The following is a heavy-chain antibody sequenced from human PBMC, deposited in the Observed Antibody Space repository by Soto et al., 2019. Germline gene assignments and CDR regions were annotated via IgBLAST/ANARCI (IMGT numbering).Heavy chain of an antibody. D-gene: IGHD6-13*01. V-gene: IGHV4-30-4*01. CDR2: IYYSGST. Sequence: SETLSLTCTVSGGSISSGDYYWSWIRQPPGKGLEWIGYIYYSGSTYYNPSLKSRVTISVDTSKNQFSLKLSSVTAADTAVYYCARENIAAAGNYYYGMDVWGQGTTVTVSS. CDR3: ARENIAAAGNYYYGMDV. CDR1: GGSISSGDYY. J-gene: IGHJ6*02.